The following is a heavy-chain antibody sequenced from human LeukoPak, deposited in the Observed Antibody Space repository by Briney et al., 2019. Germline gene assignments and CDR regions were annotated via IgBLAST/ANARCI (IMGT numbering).Heavy chain of an antibody. V-gene: IGHV3-23*01. CDR3: AKDLYSSGWYGSGY. J-gene: IGHJ4*02. Sequence: GGSLRLSCAASGCTFSSYAMSWVRQAPGKGLEWVSAISGSGGSTYYADSVKGRFTISRDNSKNTLYLQMNSLRAEGTAVYYCAKDLYSSGWYGSGYWGQGTLVTVSS. D-gene: IGHD6-19*01. CDR1: GCTFSSYA. CDR2: ISGSGGST.